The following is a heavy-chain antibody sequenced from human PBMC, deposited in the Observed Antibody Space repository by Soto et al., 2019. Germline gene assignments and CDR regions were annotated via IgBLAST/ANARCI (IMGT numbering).Heavy chain of an antibody. D-gene: IGHD6-13*01. V-gene: IGHV4-59*01. Sequence: QVQLQESGPGLVKPSETLSLTCTVSGGSISSYYWSWIRQPPGKGLEWIGYIYYSGSTNYNPSLKSRATIXXDXSXXQFALKLSSVTAADTAVYYCARGSSSSWNYWYFDLWGRGTLVTVSS. CDR1: GGSISSYY. CDR3: ARGSSSSWNYWYFDL. J-gene: IGHJ2*01. CDR2: IYYSGST.